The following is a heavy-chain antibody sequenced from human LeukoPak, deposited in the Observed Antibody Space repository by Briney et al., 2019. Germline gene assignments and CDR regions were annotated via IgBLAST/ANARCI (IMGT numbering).Heavy chain of an antibody. D-gene: IGHD1-26*01. CDR1: GGSFSGYY. V-gene: IGHV4-34*01. CDR3: ARGRGGIVGSTIYYYAMDV. J-gene: IGHJ6*02. Sequence: SETLSLTSAVYGGSFSGYYWSWIRQTPGKGLEWIGEINHSGSTNYNPSLKSRVTILVGASKNQFSLKLSSVTAADTAVYYCARGRGGIVGSTIYYYAMDVWGQGTTVTVSS. CDR2: INHSGST.